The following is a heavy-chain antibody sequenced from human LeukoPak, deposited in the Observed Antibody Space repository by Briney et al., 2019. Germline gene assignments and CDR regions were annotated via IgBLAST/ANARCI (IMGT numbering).Heavy chain of an antibody. CDR2: IYSGGST. CDR1: GFTVSSNY. V-gene: IGHV3-66*01. CDR3: ASSSSCGGDCYPYYYGMDV. D-gene: IGHD2-21*02. J-gene: IGHJ6*02. Sequence: GGSLRLSCAASGFTVSSNYMSWVRQAPGNGLEWVSVIYSGGSTYYADSVKGRFTISRDNSKNTLYLQMNSLRAEDTAVYYCASSSSCGGDCYPYYYGMDVWGQGTTVTVSS.